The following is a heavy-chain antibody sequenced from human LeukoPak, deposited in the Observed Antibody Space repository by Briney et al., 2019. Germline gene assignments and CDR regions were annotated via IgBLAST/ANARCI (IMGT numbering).Heavy chain of an antibody. V-gene: IGHV3-23*01. CDR2: ISGSGGNK. CDR3: AKDGYDILTGYYNYMDV. J-gene: IGHJ6*03. Sequence: PGGSLRLSCAASGFTFSNYAMSWVRQAPGKGLEWVSTISGSGGNKYYADSVKGRFTISRDNSKNTLYLQMNSLRAEDTAVYYCAKDGYDILTGYYNYMDVWGKGTTVTISS. CDR1: GFTFSNYA. D-gene: IGHD3-9*01.